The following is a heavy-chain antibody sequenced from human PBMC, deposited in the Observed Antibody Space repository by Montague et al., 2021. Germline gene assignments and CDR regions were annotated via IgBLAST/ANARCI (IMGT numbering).Heavy chain of an antibody. CDR1: GFTFSGYW. CDR2: IKQDGSEK. CDR3: ARENYYSFEY. D-gene: IGHD1-26*01. Sequence: SLRLSCAASGFTFSGYWMSWVRQAPGKGLEWVANIKQDGSEKTYVDSVKGRFTISRDNAKNSLFLQMNSLSLEDMAVYYCARENYYSFEYWGYGTLVTVSS. V-gene: IGHV3-7*01. J-gene: IGHJ4*01.